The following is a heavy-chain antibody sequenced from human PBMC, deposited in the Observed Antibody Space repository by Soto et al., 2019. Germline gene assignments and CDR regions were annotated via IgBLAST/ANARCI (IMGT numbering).Heavy chain of an antibody. CDR1: GFTFVYG. Sequence: QVQLVESGGGVVQPGRSLRLSCAASGFTFVYGMHWVRQAPGKGLEWVSFISYDGSNKYYADSVKGRFTVSIDNSRNTMYLEMNRLRIEDTAVYYCAKAGGKVSTPFDPWSQGTLVTVSP. CDR2: ISYDGSNK. V-gene: IGHV3-30*18. CDR3: AKAGGKVSTPFDP. D-gene: IGHD2-8*01. J-gene: IGHJ5*02.